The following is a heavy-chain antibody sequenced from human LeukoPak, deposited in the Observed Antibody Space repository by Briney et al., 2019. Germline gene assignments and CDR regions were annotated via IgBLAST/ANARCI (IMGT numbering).Heavy chain of an antibody. J-gene: IGHJ3*02. V-gene: IGHV1-2*02. Sequence: ASVKVSCKASGYTFTDHYIHWVRQAPGQGFEWMGWIDPNSGGTNYVQKFQGRVTMTTDTSTSTAYMELRSLRSDDTAVYYCARVSGSSGYYLGAFDIWGQGTMVTVSS. CDR1: GYTFTDHY. D-gene: IGHD3-22*01. CDR3: ARVSGSSGYYLGAFDI. CDR2: IDPNSGGT.